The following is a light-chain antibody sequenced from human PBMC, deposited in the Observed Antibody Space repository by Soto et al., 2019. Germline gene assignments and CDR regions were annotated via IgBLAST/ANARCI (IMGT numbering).Light chain of an antibody. V-gene: IGLV2-14*01. CDR1: SSDVGGYNY. CDR3: SSYTTLSNRV. J-gene: IGLJ1*01. CDR2: EVS. Sequence: QSVLTQPASVSGSPGQSITISCTGISSDVGGYNYVSWYQQHPGKAPKLMIYEVSNRPSGVSNRFSGSKSGNTASLTISGLQAEDEADYYCSSYTTLSNRVFGTGTKVTVL.